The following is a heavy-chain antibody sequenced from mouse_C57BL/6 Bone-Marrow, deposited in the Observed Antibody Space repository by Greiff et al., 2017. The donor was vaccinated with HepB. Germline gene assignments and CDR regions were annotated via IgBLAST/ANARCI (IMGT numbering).Heavy chain of an antibody. Sequence: EVKVEESGGGLVKPGGSLKLSCAASGFTFSDYGMHWVRQAPEKGLEWVAYISSGSSTIYYADTVKGRFTISRDNAKNTLFLQMTSLRSEDTAMYYCLLRSEVYWGQGTLVTVSA. V-gene: IGHV5-17*01. J-gene: IGHJ3*01. CDR1: GFTFSDYG. D-gene: IGHD1-1*01. CDR2: ISSGSSTI. CDR3: LLRSEVY.